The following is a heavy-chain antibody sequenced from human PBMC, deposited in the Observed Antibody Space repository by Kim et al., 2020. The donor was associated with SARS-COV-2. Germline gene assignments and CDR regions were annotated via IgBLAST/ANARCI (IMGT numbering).Heavy chain of an antibody. Sequence: SVKVSCKASGGTFSSYAISWVRQAPGQGLEWMGGIIPIFGTANYAQKFQGRVTITADESTSTAYMELSSLRSEDTAVYYCASGLWFGELPYYYYYYGMDVWGQGTTVTVSS. CDR1: GGTFSSYA. D-gene: IGHD3-10*01. CDR3: ASGLWFGELPYYYYYYGMDV. CDR2: IIPIFGTA. V-gene: IGHV1-69*13. J-gene: IGHJ6*02.